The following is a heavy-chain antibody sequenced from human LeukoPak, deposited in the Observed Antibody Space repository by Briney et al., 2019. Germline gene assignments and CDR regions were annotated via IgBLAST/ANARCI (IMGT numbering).Heavy chain of an antibody. J-gene: IGHJ5*02. CDR2: IIPILGIA. CDR1: GGTFSSYA. Sequence: SVKVSCKASGGTFSSYAISWVRQAPGQGLEWMGRIIPILGIANYAQKFQGRVTMTRDTSISTAYMELSSLRSEDTAVYYCARGPLVRLPSSFDPWGQGTLVTVSS. CDR3: ARGPLVRLPSSFDP. V-gene: IGHV1-69*04. D-gene: IGHD3-16*02.